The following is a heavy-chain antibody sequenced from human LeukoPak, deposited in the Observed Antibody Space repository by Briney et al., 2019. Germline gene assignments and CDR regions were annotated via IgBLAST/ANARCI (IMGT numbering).Heavy chain of an antibody. CDR2: ISGSGGST. V-gene: IGHV3-23*01. Sequence: PGGSLRLSCAASGFTFSSYAMSWVRQAPGKGLEWVSGISGSGGSTYYADSVKGRFTISRDNSKNTLYLQMNSLRAEDTAVYYCAKDIGSLISRTLDTWGQGTLVTVSS. CDR1: GFTFSSYA. CDR3: AKDIGSLISRTLDT. J-gene: IGHJ4*02. D-gene: IGHD1-7*01.